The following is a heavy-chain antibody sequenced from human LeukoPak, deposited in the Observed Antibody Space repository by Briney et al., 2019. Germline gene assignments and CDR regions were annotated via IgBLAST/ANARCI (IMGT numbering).Heavy chain of an antibody. Sequence: GASVKVSCKASGYTFTSYGISWVRQAPGQGLEWMGWISAYNGNTNYAQKFQGRVTMTRDTSISTAYVELSRLRSDDTAVYYCAKIYDFWRNTYGMDVWGQGTTVTVSS. J-gene: IGHJ6*02. D-gene: IGHD3-3*01. CDR2: ISAYNGNT. V-gene: IGHV1-18*01. CDR1: GYTFTSYG. CDR3: AKIYDFWRNTYGMDV.